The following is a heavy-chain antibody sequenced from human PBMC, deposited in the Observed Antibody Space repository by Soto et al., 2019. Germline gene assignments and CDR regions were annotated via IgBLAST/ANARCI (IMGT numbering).Heavy chain of an antibody. Sequence: ASVXVXXXAXGXXFTSXGISWVRQAPGQGLEWMGWISAYNGNTNYEQKLQGRVTMTTDTTTSTAYMELGRLRDDDTAVDYGARHIGAYWGQGPLVTAP. CDR3: ARHIGAY. CDR2: ISAYNGNT. CDR1: GXXFTSXG. D-gene: IGHD5-12*01. V-gene: IGHV1-18*01. J-gene: IGHJ4*02.